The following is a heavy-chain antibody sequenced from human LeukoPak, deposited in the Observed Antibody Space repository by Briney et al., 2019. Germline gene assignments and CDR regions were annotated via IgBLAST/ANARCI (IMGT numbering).Heavy chain of an antibody. CDR2: INPNSGGT. CDR3: ARSGVPALMGEFDY. D-gene: IGHD2-2*01. Sequence: GASVKVSCKASGYTFTGYYMHWVRQAPGQRLEWMGWINPNSGGTNYAQKFQGRVTMTRDTSISTAYMELSRLRSDDTAVYYCARSGVPALMGEFDYWGQGTLVTVSS. CDR1: GYTFTGYY. J-gene: IGHJ4*02. V-gene: IGHV1-2*02.